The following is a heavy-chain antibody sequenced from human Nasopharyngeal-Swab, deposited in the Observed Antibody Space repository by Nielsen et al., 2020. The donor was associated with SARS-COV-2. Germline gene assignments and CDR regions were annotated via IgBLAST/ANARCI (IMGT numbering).Heavy chain of an antibody. D-gene: IGHD6-13*01. CDR3: AREGAAADDYYGMDV. CDR2: IYYSGST. J-gene: IGHJ6*02. CDR1: GGSISSGGYY. Sequence: LRLSCTVSGGSISSGGYYWSWIRQHPGKGLEWIGYIYYSGSTYYNPPLKSRVTISVDTSKNQFSLKLSSVTAADTAVYYCAREGAAADDYYGMDVWGQGTTVTVSS. V-gene: IGHV4-31*03.